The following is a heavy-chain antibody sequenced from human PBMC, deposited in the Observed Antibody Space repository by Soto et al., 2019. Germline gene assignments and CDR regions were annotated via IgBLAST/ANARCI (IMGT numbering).Heavy chain of an antibody. Sequence: QVQLQESGPGLVKPSQTLSLTCTVSGGSISSGGYYWSWIRQHPGKGLEWIGYIYYSGSTYYNPSLKSRVTISVDTSKNQFSLKLSSVTAADTAVYYCAGGYRSSWYGDQKPFDYWGQGTLVTVSS. J-gene: IGHJ4*02. V-gene: IGHV4-31*03. CDR1: GGSISSGGYY. CDR2: IYYSGST. CDR3: AGGYRSSWYGDQKPFDY. D-gene: IGHD6-13*01.